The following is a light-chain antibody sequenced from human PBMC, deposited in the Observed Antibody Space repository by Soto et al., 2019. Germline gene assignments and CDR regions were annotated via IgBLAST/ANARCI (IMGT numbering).Light chain of an antibody. J-gene: IGKJ3*01. Sequence: VLTQSPGTLSLSPGERATLSCRASQRVNSNYFAWYQQKPGQAPRLLVFGASTRATGIPDRFSGSGSGIDFILTISRVEPEDFAVYYCRQYTAASGIFTFGPGTKVDIK. CDR3: RQYTAASGIFT. CDR1: QRVNSNY. CDR2: GAS. V-gene: IGKV3-20*01.